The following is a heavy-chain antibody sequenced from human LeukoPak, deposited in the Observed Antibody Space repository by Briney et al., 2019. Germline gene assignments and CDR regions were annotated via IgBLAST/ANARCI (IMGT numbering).Heavy chain of an antibody. CDR2: INQDGSAK. J-gene: IGHJ4*02. Sequence: GGSLRLSCADSGCLFSNPWMAWVRQAPGRGLELLANINQDGSAKTCVDSVKGRFTISRDNAKNSLYLQMNSLRAEDTATYYCARDSGYNAFDYWGQGTLVTVSS. CDR1: GCLFSNPW. D-gene: IGHD5-12*01. CDR3: ARDSGYNAFDY. V-gene: IGHV3-7*05.